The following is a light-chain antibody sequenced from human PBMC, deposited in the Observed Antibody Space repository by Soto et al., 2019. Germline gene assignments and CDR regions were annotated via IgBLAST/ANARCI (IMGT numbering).Light chain of an antibody. Sequence: DIQMTQSPSSLSASVGDRVSMTGRASQSISSYLNWYQQKPGKAPKLLIYDASNLETGVPSRFSGSGSGTDFTFTISSLQPEDIATYYCQQYDNLSITFGQGTRLEI. V-gene: IGKV1-33*01. CDR2: DAS. CDR1: QSISSY. CDR3: QQYDNLSIT. J-gene: IGKJ5*01.